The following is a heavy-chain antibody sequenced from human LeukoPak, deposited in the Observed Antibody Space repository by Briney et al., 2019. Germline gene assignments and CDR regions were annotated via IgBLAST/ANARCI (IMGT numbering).Heavy chain of an antibody. D-gene: IGHD5-18*01. Sequence: ASVKVSFRASGYTFTGYYMHWGRQAPGQGLAWMGWINPNSGRTNYSQKFQGRGTMTRDTSISTAYMELSRLRSDDTAVYYCAVRGYSYGSITLYYFDYWGQGTLVTVSS. CDR2: INPNSGRT. CDR1: GYTFTGYY. J-gene: IGHJ4*02. CDR3: AVRGYSYGSITLYYFDY. V-gene: IGHV1-2*02.